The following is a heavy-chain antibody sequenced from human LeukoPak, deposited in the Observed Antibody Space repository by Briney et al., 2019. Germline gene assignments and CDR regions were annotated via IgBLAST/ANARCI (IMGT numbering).Heavy chain of an antibody. V-gene: IGHV5-51*01. J-gene: IGHJ1*01. CDR2: IYPGDSDT. Sequence: GASLQISSTGYGYRFTSYWIGWVRPMPGKGLEWMGIIYPGDSDTRYSPSFQGQVTISADKSISTAYLQWSSLKASDTAMYYCARLGRWLQSSAEYFQHWGQGTLVTVSS. CDR3: ARLGRWLQSSAEYFQH. CDR1: GYRFTSYW. D-gene: IGHD5-24*01.